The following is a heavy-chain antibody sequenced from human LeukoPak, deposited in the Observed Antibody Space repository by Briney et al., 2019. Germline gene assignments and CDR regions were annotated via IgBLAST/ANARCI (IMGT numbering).Heavy chain of an antibody. CDR2: IYYSGST. D-gene: IGHD2-2*01. Sequence: SETLSLTCTVSGGSISSYYWSWIRQPPGKGLERIGYIYYSGSTNYNPSLKSRVTISVDTSKNQFSLKLSSVTAADTAVYYCARQRVVVVPAALDAFDIWGQGTTVTVSS. CDR3: ARQRVVVVPAALDAFDI. CDR1: GGSISSYY. V-gene: IGHV4-59*08. J-gene: IGHJ3*02.